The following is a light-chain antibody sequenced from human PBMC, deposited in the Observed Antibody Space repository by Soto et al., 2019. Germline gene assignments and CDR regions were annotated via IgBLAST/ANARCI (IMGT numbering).Light chain of an antibody. Sequence: QSVLTQPTSASGSPGQSVTISCTGTSSDIGNYNFVSWYQHHPGKAPKLMIYEVTKRPSGVPDRFSGSKSGNTASLTVSGLRAEDEADYYCSSYTGTNPVVFGGGTKVTVL. J-gene: IGLJ2*01. CDR2: EVT. V-gene: IGLV2-8*01. CDR1: SSDIGNYNF. CDR3: SSYTGTNPVV.